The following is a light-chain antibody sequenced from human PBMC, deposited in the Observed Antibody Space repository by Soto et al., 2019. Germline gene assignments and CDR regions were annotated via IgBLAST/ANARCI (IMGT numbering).Light chain of an antibody. CDR3: SSYTSSSTV. Sequence: QSALNQPASVSGSPGQSITISCTGTSSDVGGYNYVSWYQQHPGKAPKLMIYDVSNRPSGVSNRFSGSKSGNTASLTISGLQAEDEADYYCSSYTSSSTVFGGGTNLTVL. V-gene: IGLV2-14*01. J-gene: IGLJ2*01. CDR2: DVS. CDR1: SSDVGGYNY.